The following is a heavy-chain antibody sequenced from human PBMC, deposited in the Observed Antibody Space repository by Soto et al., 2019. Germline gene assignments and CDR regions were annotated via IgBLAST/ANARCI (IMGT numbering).Heavy chain of an antibody. CDR2: INHSGST. CDR3: AIFNSRKGRNFDY. Sequence: PSETLSLTCAVYGGSFSGYYWSWIRQPPGKGLEWIGEINHSGSTNYNPPLKSRVTISVDTSKNQFSLKLSSVTAADTAVYYCAIFNSRKGRNFDYWGQGTLVTVSS. V-gene: IGHV4-34*01. CDR1: GGSFSGYY. D-gene: IGHD1-1*01. J-gene: IGHJ4*02.